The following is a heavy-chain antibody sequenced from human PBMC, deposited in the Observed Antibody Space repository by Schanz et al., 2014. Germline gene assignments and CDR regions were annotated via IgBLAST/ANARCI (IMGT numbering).Heavy chain of an antibody. J-gene: IGHJ4*02. CDR1: GFTFSSYG. Sequence: QVQLVESGGGVVQPGGSLRLSCAASGFTFSSYGMHWVRQAPGKGLEKVAVTSTDGTKTYYAASVRGRFTISRDNSKNTVYLQMNSLRAEDTAVYYCAKGQLLSYYFDYWGQGTLVTVSS. D-gene: IGHD2-21*01. CDR2: TSTDGTKT. V-gene: IGHV3-30*19. CDR3: AKGQLLSYYFDY.